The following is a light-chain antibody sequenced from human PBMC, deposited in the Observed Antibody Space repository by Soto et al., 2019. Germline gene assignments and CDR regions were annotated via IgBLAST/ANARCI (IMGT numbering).Light chain of an antibody. V-gene: IGLV2-14*03. J-gene: IGLJ2*01. CDR3: SSYRNSITFVI. CDR1: SSDVDGYNF. CDR2: DVT. Sequence: QSALTQPASVSGSPGQSITISCTGTSSDVDGYNFVSWYQQHPGKAPKLMIYDVTNRPSGVSNRFSGSRSGNTASLTISGLQAEDEADYYCSSYRNSITFVIFGGGTKVTVL.